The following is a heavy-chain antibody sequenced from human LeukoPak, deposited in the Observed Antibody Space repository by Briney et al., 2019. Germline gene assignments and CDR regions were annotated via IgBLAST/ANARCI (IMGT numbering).Heavy chain of an antibody. V-gene: IGHV4-61*02. J-gene: IGHJ4*02. CDR1: GGSITSGSYY. CDR3: ARTPGARIAARPAYFDY. D-gene: IGHD6-6*01. CDR2: IYTSGST. Sequence: SETLSLTCTVSGGSITSGSYYWNWIRQPAGKGLEWIGRIYTSGSTNYNPSLKSRVTMSVDTSKNQFSLKLSSVTAADTAVYYCARTPGARIAARPAYFDYWGQGTLVTVSS.